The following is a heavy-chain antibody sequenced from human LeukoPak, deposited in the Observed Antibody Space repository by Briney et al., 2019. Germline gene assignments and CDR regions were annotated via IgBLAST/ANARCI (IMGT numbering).Heavy chain of an antibody. Sequence: SETLSLTCTVSGGSISSSSYYWGWIRQPPGKGLEWIGEINHSGSTNYNPSLKSRVTISVDTSKNQFSLKLSSVTAADTAVYYCARGLLWFGELSWFDPWGQGTLVTVSS. CDR2: INHSGST. D-gene: IGHD3-10*01. V-gene: IGHV4-39*07. J-gene: IGHJ5*02. CDR3: ARGLLWFGELSWFDP. CDR1: GGSISSSSYY.